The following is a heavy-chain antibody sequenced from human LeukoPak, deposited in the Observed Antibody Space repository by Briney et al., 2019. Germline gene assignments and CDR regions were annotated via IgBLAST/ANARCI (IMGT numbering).Heavy chain of an antibody. V-gene: IGHV3-15*01. D-gene: IGHD3-22*01. CDR1: GFTFSNAW. Sequence: PGGSLRLSCAASGFTFSNAWMSWVRQAPGKGREWVGRIKSKTDGGTTDYVAPVKGRFTISRDDSKNTLYLQMNSLKTEDTAVYYCTTSGPTYYYDSSGYYYWNFYYYYHYMDVWGKGTTVTVSS. CDR2: IKSKTDGGTT. CDR3: TTSGPTYYYDSSGYYYWNFYYYYHYMDV. J-gene: IGHJ6*03.